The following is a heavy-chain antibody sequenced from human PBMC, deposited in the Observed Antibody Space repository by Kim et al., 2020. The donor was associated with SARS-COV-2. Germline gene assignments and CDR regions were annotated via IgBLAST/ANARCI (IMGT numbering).Heavy chain of an antibody. D-gene: IGHD3-9*01. V-gene: IGHV4-39*01. CDR2: IYYSGSP. CDR3: ARRYFDWFDGFDV. Sequence: SETLSLTCTVSGGSISSSIYYWTWIRQPPGKGLEWIGSIYYSGSPHYTPSLKSRVTTSVDTSKNQFSLSLTSVTAADTAVYYCARRYFDWFDGFDVWGRG. J-gene: IGHJ3*01. CDR1: GGSISSSIYY.